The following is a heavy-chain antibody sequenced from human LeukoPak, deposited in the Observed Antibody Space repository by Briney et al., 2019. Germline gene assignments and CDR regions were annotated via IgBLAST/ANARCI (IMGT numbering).Heavy chain of an antibody. J-gene: IGHJ3*02. CDR2: ISHDGSNK. Sequence: PGGSLRLSCVASGFTFSSYGMHWVRQAPGKGLEWVAVISHDGSNKYYADSVKGRITISRDNSKNTLYLQVNSLRPVDTAVYYCARDLPPSIWGQGTMVTVS. CDR3: ARDLPPSI. CDR1: GFTFSSYG. V-gene: IGHV3-30*03.